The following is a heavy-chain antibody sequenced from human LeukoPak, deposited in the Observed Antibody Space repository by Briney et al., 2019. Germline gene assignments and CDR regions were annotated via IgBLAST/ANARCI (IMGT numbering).Heavy chain of an antibody. D-gene: IGHD1-26*01. V-gene: IGHV1-8*01. J-gene: IGHJ6*03. CDR1: GYTFTSYD. Sequence: ASVKVSCKASGYTFTSYDINWVRQATGQGLEWMGWMNPNSGNTGYAQKFQGRVTMTRNTSISTAYMELSSLRSEDTAVYYCARAYSETTWDDYYMDVWGKGTTVTVSS. CDR2: MNPNSGNT. CDR3: ARAYSETTWDDYYMDV.